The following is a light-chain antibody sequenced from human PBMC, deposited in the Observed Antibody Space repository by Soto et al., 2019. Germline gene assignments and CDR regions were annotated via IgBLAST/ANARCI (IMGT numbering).Light chain of an antibody. Sequence: QSVLTQPASVSGSPGQSITISCTGTSSDVGSYNLVSWYQQHPGKAPKLMIYDVSNGPSGVSSRFSGSKSGNTASLTISGLQAEDEADYYCNSYTSSGSWVFGGGTKLTVL. CDR2: DVS. V-gene: IGLV2-14*03. CDR1: SSDVGSYNL. CDR3: NSYTSSGSWV. J-gene: IGLJ3*02.